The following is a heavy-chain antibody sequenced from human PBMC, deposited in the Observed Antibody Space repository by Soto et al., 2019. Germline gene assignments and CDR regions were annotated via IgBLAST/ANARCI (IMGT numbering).Heavy chain of an antibody. V-gene: IGHV3-48*02. CDR2: ISSSSSTI. CDR1: GFTFSSYS. Sequence: EVQLVESGGGLVQPGGSLRLSCAASGFTFSSYSMNWVRQAPGKGLEWVSYISSSSSTIYYADSVKGRFTISRDNAKNPLYLQMNSLRDEHTAVYYCARDLRYFDWSRYHDPDYYYYGMDVWGQGTTVTVSS. CDR3: ARDLRYFDWSRYHDPDYYYYGMDV. J-gene: IGHJ6*02. D-gene: IGHD3-9*01.